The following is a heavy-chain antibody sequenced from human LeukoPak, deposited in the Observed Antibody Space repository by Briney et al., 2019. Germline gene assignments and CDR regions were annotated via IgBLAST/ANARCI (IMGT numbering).Heavy chain of an antibody. Sequence: PSETLSLTCTVSGGFISSYYWSWIRQPPGKGLEWIGYIYYSGSTNYNPSLKSRVTISVDTSKNQFSLKLSSVNAADTAVYYCAREGSIWGSWFDPWGQGTLVTVSS. CDR2: IYYSGST. V-gene: IGHV4-59*01. CDR1: GGFISSYY. D-gene: IGHD7-27*01. CDR3: AREGSIWGSWFDP. J-gene: IGHJ5*02.